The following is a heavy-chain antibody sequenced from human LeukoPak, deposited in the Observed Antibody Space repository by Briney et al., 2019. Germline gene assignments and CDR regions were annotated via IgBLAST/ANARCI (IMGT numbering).Heavy chain of an antibody. V-gene: IGHV3-21*04. D-gene: IGHD2-2*01. Sequence: GGSLRLSCAASGFTFSTSSLNWVRQAPGKGLEWVSSISSSRSYIYYADSVKGRFTISRDNAKNSLYLQMNSLGAEDTAVYYCAREWGFCLGDTSRFFYFGGQGTLVTVPS. CDR2: ISSSRSYI. J-gene: IGHJ4*02. CDR1: GFTFSTSS. CDR3: AREWGFCLGDTSRFFYF.